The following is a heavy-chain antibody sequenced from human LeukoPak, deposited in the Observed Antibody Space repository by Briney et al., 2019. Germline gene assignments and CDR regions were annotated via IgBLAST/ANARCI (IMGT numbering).Heavy chain of an antibody. V-gene: IGHV3-30-3*01. J-gene: IGHJ4*02. CDR1: GFTFSSYA. D-gene: IGHD2-15*01. CDR2: ISYDGSNK. Sequence: GGSLRLSCAASGFTFSSYAMHWVRQAPGKGLEWVAVISYDGSNKYYADSVKGRFTISRDNSKNTLYLQMNSLRAEDTAVYYCASFRLLAAGHWGQGTLVTASS. CDR3: ASFRLLAAGH.